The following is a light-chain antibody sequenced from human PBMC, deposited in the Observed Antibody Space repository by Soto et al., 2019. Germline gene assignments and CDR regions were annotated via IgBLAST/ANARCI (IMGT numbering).Light chain of an antibody. CDR3: CSYARSSPYV. V-gene: IGLV2-23*02. Sequence: QSVLTQPASVSGSPGQSITISCTGTSSDVGSYNLVSWYQHHPGKAPQLMIYEVSKRPSGVSNRFSGSKSGNTASLTISGLQAEDEADYFCCSYARSSPYVFGTGTKVTV. CDR1: SSDVGSYNL. CDR2: EVS. J-gene: IGLJ1*01.